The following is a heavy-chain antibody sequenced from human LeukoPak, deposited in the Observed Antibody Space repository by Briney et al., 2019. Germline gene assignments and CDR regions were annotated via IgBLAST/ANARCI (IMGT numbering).Heavy chain of an antibody. Sequence: GGSLRLSCAASRFTFSSYWMSWVRQAPGKGLEWVANIKQDGSEKYCVDSVKGRFTISRDNAKNSLFLQMNSLRAEDTGVYYCAREKSRSLDYWGQGTLVTVSS. V-gene: IGHV3-7*04. CDR3: AREKSRSLDY. CDR1: RFTFSSYW. J-gene: IGHJ4*02. CDR2: IKQDGSEK. D-gene: IGHD4-17*01.